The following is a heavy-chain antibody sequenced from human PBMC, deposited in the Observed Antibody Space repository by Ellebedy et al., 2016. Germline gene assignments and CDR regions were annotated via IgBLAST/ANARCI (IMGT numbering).Heavy chain of an antibody. CDR2: ISYDGSNK. J-gene: IGHJ4*02. CDR3: ARGLVVVAAYFDY. V-gene: IGHV3-30-3*01. D-gene: IGHD2-15*01. Sequence: GESLKISCAASGFTFSSYAMHWVRQAPGKGLEWVAVISYDGSNKYYADSVKGRFTISRDNSKNTLYLQMNSLRAEDTAVYYCARGLVVVAAYFDYWGQGTLVTVSS. CDR1: GFTFSSYA.